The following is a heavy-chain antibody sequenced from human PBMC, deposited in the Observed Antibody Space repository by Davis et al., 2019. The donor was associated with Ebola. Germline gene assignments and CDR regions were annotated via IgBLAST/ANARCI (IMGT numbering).Heavy chain of an antibody. D-gene: IGHD3-22*01. Sequence: GGPLRLPCAASGFTFSSYSMNWVRQAPGKGLEWVSSISSSSSYIYYADSVKGRFTISRDNAKNSLYLQMNSLRAEDTAVYYCARDGHYYDSSGYYARPDYWGQGTLVTVSS. CDR2: ISSSSSYI. V-gene: IGHV3-21*01. CDR1: GFTFSSYS. J-gene: IGHJ4*02. CDR3: ARDGHYYDSSGYYARPDY.